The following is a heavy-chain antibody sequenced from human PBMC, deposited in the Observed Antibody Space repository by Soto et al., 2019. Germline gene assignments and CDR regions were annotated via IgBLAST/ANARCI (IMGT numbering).Heavy chain of an antibody. Sequence: QVPGKGLEWVGRIDPSDSYTVYSPSFQGHVTISIDTAINTAFLEWRSLQASDTAMYYCVRRGNGTPFYFDFWGRGTLVPVSS. CDR3: VRRGNGTPFYFDF. J-gene: IGHJ4*02. D-gene: IGHD1-1*01. CDR2: IDPSDSYT. V-gene: IGHV5-10-1*01.